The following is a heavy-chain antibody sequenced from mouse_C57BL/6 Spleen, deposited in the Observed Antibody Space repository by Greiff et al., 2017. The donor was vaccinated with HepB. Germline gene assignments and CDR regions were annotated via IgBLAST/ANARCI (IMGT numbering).Heavy chain of an antibody. Sequence: VQLKESGAELVKPGASVKLSCTASGFNIKDYYMHWVKQRTEQGLEWIGRIDPEDGETKYAPKFQGKATMTADTSSNTAYLQLSSLTSEDTAVYYCALYDGYYDDYWGQGTTLTVSS. CDR2: IDPEDGET. CDR3: ALYDGYYDDY. CDR1: GFNIKDYY. D-gene: IGHD2-3*01. V-gene: IGHV14-2*01. J-gene: IGHJ2*01.